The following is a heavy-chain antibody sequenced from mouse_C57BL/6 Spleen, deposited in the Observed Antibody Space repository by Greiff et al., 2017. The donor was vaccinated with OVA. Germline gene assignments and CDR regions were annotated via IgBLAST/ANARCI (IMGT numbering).Heavy chain of an antibody. CDR3: TRGVFVYYGSSYEDWYFDF. CDR1: GFTFSDYG. CDR2: ISSGSSTI. J-gene: IGHJ1*03. D-gene: IGHD1-1*01. V-gene: IGHV5-17*01. Sequence: EVQLVESGGGLVKPGGSLKLSCAASGFTFSDYGMHWVRQAPEKGLEWVAYISSGSSTIYSAATVKGRFTISRDNAKNTLFLQMTSLRSEDTAMYYCTRGVFVYYGSSYEDWYFDFWGTGTTVTVTS.